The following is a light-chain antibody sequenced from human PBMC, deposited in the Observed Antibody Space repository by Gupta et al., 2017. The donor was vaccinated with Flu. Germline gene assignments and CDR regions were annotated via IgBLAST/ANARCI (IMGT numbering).Light chain of an antibody. CDR3: SSHAGRGTWV. CDR1: SNDVGGYNG. V-gene: IGLV2-11*01. J-gene: IGLJ1*01. CDR2: DVT. Sequence: SAPTQPRSVSGSPAPAVTISCTGTSNDVGGYNGVSSDDQHADKTHRLIVYDVTGRSAGVPGRFSGSESGNTASLTISGHQEDEEDGYYCSSHAGRGTWVFGTGTKVTVL.